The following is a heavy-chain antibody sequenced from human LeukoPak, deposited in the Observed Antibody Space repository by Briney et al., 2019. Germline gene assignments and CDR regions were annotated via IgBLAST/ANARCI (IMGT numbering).Heavy chain of an antibody. V-gene: IGHV4-39*01. CDR1: GGSISSSSYY. CDR2: IYYSGST. J-gene: IGHJ1*01. Sequence: SETLSLTCTVSGGSISSSSYYWGWIRQPPGKGLEWIGSIYYSGSTYYNPSLKSRVTISVDTSKNQFSLKLSSVTAADTAVYYCARGSWTSDSSGYLSRPYPNFQHWGQGTLVTVSS. CDR3: ARGSWTSDSSGYLSRPYPNFQH. D-gene: IGHD3-22*01.